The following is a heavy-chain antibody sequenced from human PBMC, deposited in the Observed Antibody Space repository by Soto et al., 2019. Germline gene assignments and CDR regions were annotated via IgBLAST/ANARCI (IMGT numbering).Heavy chain of an antibody. V-gene: IGHV3-13*01. CDR3: ARPKRGAFDI. J-gene: IGHJ3*02. CDR1: GFTFSSYD. Sequence: PGGSLRLSCAASGFTFSSYDMHWVRQATGKGLEWVSAIGTAGDTYYPGSVKGRFTISRENAKNSLYLQMNSLRAGDTAVYYCARPKRGAFDIWAKGQWSPSPQ. CDR2: IGTAGDT.